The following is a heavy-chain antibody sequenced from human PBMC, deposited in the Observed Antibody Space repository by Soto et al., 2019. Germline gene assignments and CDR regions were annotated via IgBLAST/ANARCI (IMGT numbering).Heavy chain of an antibody. Sequence: EVQLVESGGGLVQPGGSLRLSCAASGFTVSSNYMSWVRQAPGKGLEWVSVIYSGGSTYYADSVKGRFTISRHNSKNSLYLQMSSLRAEDTAVYYCARESRIAAAGTGDAFDIWGQGTMVTVSS. CDR2: IYSGGST. J-gene: IGHJ3*02. CDR3: ARESRIAAAGTGDAFDI. V-gene: IGHV3-53*04. D-gene: IGHD6-13*01. CDR1: GFTVSSNY.